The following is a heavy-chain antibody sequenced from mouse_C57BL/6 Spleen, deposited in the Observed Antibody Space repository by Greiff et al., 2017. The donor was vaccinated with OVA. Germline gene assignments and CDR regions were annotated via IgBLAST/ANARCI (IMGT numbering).Heavy chain of an antibody. V-gene: IGHV1-82*01. Sequence: LQESGPELVKPGASVKISCKASGYAFSSSWMNWVKQRPGKGLEWIGRIYPGDGDTNYNGKFKGKATLTADKSSSTAYMQLSSLTSEDSAVYFCANDYYYFDYWGQGTTLTVSS. J-gene: IGHJ2*01. CDR1: GYAFSSSW. CDR3: ANDYYYFDY. CDR2: IYPGDGDT. D-gene: IGHD1-1*01.